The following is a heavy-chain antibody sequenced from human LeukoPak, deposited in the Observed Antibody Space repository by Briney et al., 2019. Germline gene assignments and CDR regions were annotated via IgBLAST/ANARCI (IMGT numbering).Heavy chain of an antibody. Sequence: GGSLRLSCAASGFTFSNAWMSWVRQAPGKGLEWVGRIKSKTDGGTTDYAAPVKGRFTISRDDSKNTLYLQMNSLKTEDTAVYYCTTTDSLHDYGDYAPAPNWPVWGQGTLVTVSS. CDR1: GFTFSNAW. V-gene: IGHV3-15*01. CDR2: IKSKTDGGTT. D-gene: IGHD4-17*01. CDR3: TTTDSLHDYGDYAPAPNWPV. J-gene: IGHJ4*02.